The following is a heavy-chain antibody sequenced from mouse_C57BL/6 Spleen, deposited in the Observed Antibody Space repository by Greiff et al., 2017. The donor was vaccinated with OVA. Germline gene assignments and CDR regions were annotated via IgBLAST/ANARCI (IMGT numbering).Heavy chain of an antibody. CDR3: VYDYDWFAY. V-gene: IGHV1-81*01. CDR1: GYTFTSYG. D-gene: IGHD2-4*01. Sequence: VQLQQSGAELARPGASVKLSCKASGYTFTSYGISWVKQRTGQCLEWIGEIYPRSGNTYYNEKFKGKATLTADKSSSTAYMELRSLTSEDSAVYFCVYDYDWFAYWGQGTLVTVSA. CDR2: IYPRSGNT. J-gene: IGHJ3*01.